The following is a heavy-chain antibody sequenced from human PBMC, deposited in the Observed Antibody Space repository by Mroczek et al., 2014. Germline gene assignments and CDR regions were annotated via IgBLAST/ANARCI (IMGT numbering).Heavy chain of an antibody. CDR1: GGSISSGSYY. CDR3: ARGPWEDYGSGRNYYYYYYMDV. CDR2: IYTSGST. Sequence: QVQLQQSGPGLVKPSQTLSLTCTVSGGSISSGSYYWSWIRQPAGKGLEWIGRIYTSGSTNYNPSLKSRVTMSVDTSKNQFSLKLSSVTAADTAVYYCARGPWEDYGSGRNYYYYYYMDVWGKGTTVTVSS. D-gene: IGHD3-10*01. V-gene: IGHV4-61*02. J-gene: IGHJ6*03.